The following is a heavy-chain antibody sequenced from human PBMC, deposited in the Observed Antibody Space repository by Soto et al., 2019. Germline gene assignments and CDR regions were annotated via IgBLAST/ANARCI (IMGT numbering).Heavy chain of an antibody. Sequence: SETLSLTCAVYGGSLSSYYWSLIRPPPGKGLEWIGYVYNSGSTNYNPSLKSRVTISEDTSKSQFSLKVNSMTAADTAVYYCARYRREAVAGYTLDNWGQGIVVTVSA. CDR1: GGSLSSYY. CDR3: ARYRREAVAGYTLDN. J-gene: IGHJ4*02. CDR2: VYNSGST. D-gene: IGHD6-13*01. V-gene: IGHV4-59*01.